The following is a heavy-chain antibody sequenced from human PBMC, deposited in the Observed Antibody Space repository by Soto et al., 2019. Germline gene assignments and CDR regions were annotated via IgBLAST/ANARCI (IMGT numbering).Heavy chain of an antibody. Sequence: LRLSCAASGFTFSSYWMHWVRQAPGKGLVWVSRINIDGSTTNYADSVKGRFTISRDNAKNTAYLQMSTLRAEDTAVTYCARGRLYYYDSCDAWGQGTLVTVSS. CDR2: INIDGSTT. CDR3: ARGRLYYYDSCDA. D-gene: IGHD3-22*01. V-gene: IGHV3-74*01. J-gene: IGHJ5*02. CDR1: GFTFSSYW.